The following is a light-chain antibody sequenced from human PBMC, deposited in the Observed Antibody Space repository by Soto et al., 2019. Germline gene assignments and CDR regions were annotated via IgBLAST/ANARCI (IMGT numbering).Light chain of an antibody. CDR3: QAWGTDIQGV. CDR1: SGRTGFA. V-gene: IGLV4-69*01. Sequence: QPVLTQSPSASASLGASVKLTCTLSSGRTGFAIAWHQQQPEKGPRFLIKLNRDGSHIKADGIPDRFSASSSGAERYLIISSLQSEDEADYYCQAWGTDIQGVFGGGTKVTVL. J-gene: IGLJ2*01. CDR2: LNRDGSH.